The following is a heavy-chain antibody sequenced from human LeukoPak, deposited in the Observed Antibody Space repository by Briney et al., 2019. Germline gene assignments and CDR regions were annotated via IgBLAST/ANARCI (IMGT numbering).Heavy chain of an antibody. J-gene: IGHJ6*02. V-gene: IGHV1-18*01. CDR3: AREWNIVVVPAAYYGMDV. CDR1: GYTFTSYG. Sequence: GASVKVSCKASGYTFTSYGISLVRQAPGQGLEWMGWISAYNGNTNYAQKLQGRVTMTTDTSTSTAYMELRSLRSDDTAVYYCAREWNIVVVPAAYYGMDVWGQGTTVTVSS. CDR2: ISAYNGNT. D-gene: IGHD2-2*01.